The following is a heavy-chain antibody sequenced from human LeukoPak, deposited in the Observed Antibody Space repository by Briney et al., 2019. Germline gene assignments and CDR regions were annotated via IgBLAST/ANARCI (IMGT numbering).Heavy chain of an antibody. CDR2: MSSTGGTT. CDR3: AKNGDRGAYCTGGTCYPYFYYYMDV. CDR1: GITFSRYG. V-gene: IGHV3-23*01. J-gene: IGHJ6*03. D-gene: IGHD2-15*01. Sequence: GGSLRLSCAASGITFSRYGMSWVRQAPGKGLEWVSSMSSTGGTTYYADSVKGRFTISRDNSKNTLYLQMKSLRAEATAIYYCAKNGDRGAYCTGGTCYPYFYYYMDVWGKGTTVTI.